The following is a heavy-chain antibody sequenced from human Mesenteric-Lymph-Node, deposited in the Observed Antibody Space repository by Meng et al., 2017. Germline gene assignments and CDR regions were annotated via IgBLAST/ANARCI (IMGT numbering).Heavy chain of an antibody. CDR1: GGSISSYY. J-gene: IGHJ4*02. D-gene: IGHD3-9*01. V-gene: IGHV4-39*07. Sequence: GSLRLSCTVSGGSISSYYWSWIRQPPGKGLEWIGSIYYSGSTYYNPSLKSRVTISVDTSKNQFSLKLSSVTAADTAVYYCARVYTDILTGYYPTYYFDYWGQGTLVTVSS. CDR2: IYYSGST. CDR3: ARVYTDILTGYYPTYYFDY.